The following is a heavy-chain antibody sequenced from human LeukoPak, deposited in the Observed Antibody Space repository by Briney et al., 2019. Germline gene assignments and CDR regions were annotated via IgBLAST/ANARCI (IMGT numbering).Heavy chain of an antibody. Sequence: ASVKVSCKASGYTFTSYDINWVRQATGQGLEWMGWMNPNSGNTGYAQKFQGRVTMTRSTSISTAYMELSSLRSEDTAVYYCARGGSRYCSSTSCSGDAFDIWGRGTMVTVSS. CDR3: ARGGSRYCSSTSCSGDAFDI. CDR2: MNPNSGNT. J-gene: IGHJ3*02. D-gene: IGHD2-2*01. V-gene: IGHV1-8*01. CDR1: GYTFTSYD.